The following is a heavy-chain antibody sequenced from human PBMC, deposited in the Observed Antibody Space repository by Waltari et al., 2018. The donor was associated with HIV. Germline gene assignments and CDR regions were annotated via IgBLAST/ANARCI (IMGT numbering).Heavy chain of an antibody. J-gene: IGHJ3*02. D-gene: IGHD3-3*01. CDR3: ARDTSFWSSPDLDAFDI. V-gene: IGHV3-21*01. Sequence: EVQLVESGGGLVKPGGSLRLSCAASGFTFSSYSLNWDRQAPGKGLEWVSSISSSSSYIYYADSVKGRFTISRDNAKNSLYLQMNSLRAEDTAVYYCARDTSFWSSPDLDAFDIWGQGTMVTVSS. CDR1: GFTFSSYS. CDR2: ISSSSSYI.